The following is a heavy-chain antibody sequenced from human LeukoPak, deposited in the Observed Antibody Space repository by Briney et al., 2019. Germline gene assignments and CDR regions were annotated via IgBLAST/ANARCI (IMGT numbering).Heavy chain of an antibody. Sequence: PGGSLRLSCAASGFSFSSHAMSWVRQAPGKGLEWVSAIIGSGGSTYYADSVTGRFTISRDNSKNTLYLQMNSLRAEDTAVYYCAKDALPFATSHFDYWGQGTLVTVSS. CDR2: IIGSGGST. CDR3: AKDALPFATSHFDY. J-gene: IGHJ4*02. V-gene: IGHV3-23*01. D-gene: IGHD2-2*01. CDR1: GFSFSSHA.